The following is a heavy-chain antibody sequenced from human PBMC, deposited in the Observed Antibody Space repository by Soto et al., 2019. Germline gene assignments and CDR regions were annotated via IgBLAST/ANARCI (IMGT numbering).Heavy chain of an antibody. CDR1: GGTFSSYT. V-gene: IGHV1-69*04. D-gene: IGHD2-15*01. CDR2: IIPILGIA. J-gene: IGHJ4*02. Sequence: ASVKVSCKASGGTFSSYTISWVRQAPGQGLEWMGRIIPILGIANYAQKFQGRVTITADKSTSTAYMELSSLRSEDTAVYYCARDILGSGGRCFSNWGQGTLVTVS. CDR3: ARDILGSGGRCFSN.